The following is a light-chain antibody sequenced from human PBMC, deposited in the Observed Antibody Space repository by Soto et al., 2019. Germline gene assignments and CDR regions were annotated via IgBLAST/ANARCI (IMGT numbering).Light chain of an antibody. V-gene: IGKV3-20*01. J-gene: IGKJ1*01. CDR3: QQYGSSPRT. CDR1: QSVSSSY. CDR2: GAS. Sequence: SVLTQYPGTLSLSPGERAALSCMSSQSVSSSYLAWYQQKPGQAPRLLIYGASSRATGIPDRFSGSGSGTDFTLTISRLEPEDFAVYYCQQYGSSPRTFGQGTKVDIK.